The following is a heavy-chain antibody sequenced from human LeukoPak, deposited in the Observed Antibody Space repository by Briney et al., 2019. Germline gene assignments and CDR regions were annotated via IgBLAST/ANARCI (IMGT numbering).Heavy chain of an antibody. CDR2: IYYSGST. CDR1: GGSISSSDYY. CDR3: ARRQLGARMDV. J-gene: IGHJ6*02. Sequence: SETLSLTCTVSGGSISSSDYYWGWIRQPPGKGLEWIGSIYYSGSTYYNPSLKSRVTISVDTSKNQFSLKLTSVTAADTAVYYCARRQLGARMDVWGQGTTATVSS. D-gene: IGHD6-6*01. V-gene: IGHV4-39*01.